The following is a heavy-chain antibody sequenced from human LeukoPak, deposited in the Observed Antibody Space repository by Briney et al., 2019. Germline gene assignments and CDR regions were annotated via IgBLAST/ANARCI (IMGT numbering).Heavy chain of an antibody. CDR3: VRLVGGDIDY. D-gene: IGHD5-12*01. CDR1: GVSASNKNTA. V-gene: IGHV6-1*01. Sequence: QTLSLTCAISGVSASNKNTAWNWIRKSPSRGREWLGTTYYRSKWHNTDAASVKSRITINPDTHKNQFSLQLNSVTPEDTAVYFCVRLVGGDIDYWGQRTLVTVSS. J-gene: IGHJ4*02. CDR2: TYYRSKWHN.